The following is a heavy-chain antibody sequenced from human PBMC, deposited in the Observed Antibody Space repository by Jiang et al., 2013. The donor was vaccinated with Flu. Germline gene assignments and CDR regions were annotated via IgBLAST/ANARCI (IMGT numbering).Heavy chain of an antibody. V-gene: IGHV1-46*01. CDR2: INPSGGST. Sequence: KASGYTFTSYYMHWVRQAPGQGLEWMGIINPSGGSTSYAQKFQGRVTMTRGTSTSTVYMEVSSLRSEDTAVYYCARGGDTMVRGATYYYYGMDVWGQGTTVTVSS. CDR3: ARGGDTMVRGATYYYYGMDV. J-gene: IGHJ6*02. D-gene: IGHD3-10*01. CDR1: GYTFTSYY.